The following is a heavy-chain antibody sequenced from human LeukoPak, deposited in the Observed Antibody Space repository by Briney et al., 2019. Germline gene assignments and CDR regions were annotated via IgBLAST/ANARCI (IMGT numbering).Heavy chain of an antibody. V-gene: IGHV3-30-3*01. CDR1: GFTFSSYA. J-gene: IGHJ6*02. CDR3: AREYSPSYFYYGMDV. Sequence: QPGRSLRLSCAASGFTFSSYAIHWVRQAPGKGLEWVAVISYDGSNKYYADSVKGRFTISRDNSKNTLYLQMNSLRAEDTAVYYCAREYSPSYFYYGMDVWGQGTTVTVSS. D-gene: IGHD5-18*01. CDR2: ISYDGSNK.